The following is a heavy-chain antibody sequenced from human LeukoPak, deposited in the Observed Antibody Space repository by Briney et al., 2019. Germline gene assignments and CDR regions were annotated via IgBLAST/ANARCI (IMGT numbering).Heavy chain of an antibody. Sequence: SVKVSCKASGGTFSSYAISWVRQAPGQGLEWMGRIIPIFNTANYAQKLQGRVTITADESTSTAYMDLSSLRSEDTAVYYCARSPDILTGENFDYWGQGTLVTVSS. CDR3: ARSPDILTGENFDY. D-gene: IGHD3-9*01. J-gene: IGHJ4*02. V-gene: IGHV1-69*13. CDR1: GGTFSSYA. CDR2: IIPIFNTA.